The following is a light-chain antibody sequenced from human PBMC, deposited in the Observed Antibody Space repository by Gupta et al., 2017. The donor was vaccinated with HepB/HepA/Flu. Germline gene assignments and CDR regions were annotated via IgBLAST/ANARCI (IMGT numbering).Light chain of an antibody. CDR1: SSNIGAGYD. V-gene: IGLV1-40*01. CDR2: GNS. Sequence: QSVLPLPPSVPWAPAQRLTIPWPRRSSNIGAGYDVHWYQQLPGTAPKLLIYGNSNRPSGVPDRFSGSKSGTSASLAITGLQAEDEADYYCQSYDSSLSVHVVFGGGTKLTVL. J-gene: IGLJ2*01. CDR3: QSYDSSLSVHVV.